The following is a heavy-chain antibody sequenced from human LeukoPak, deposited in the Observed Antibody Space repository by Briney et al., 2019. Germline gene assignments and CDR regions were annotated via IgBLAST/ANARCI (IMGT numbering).Heavy chain of an antibody. Sequence: GGSLRLSCAASGFTFSSYAMSWVRQPPGKGLEWVSAISGSGGSTYYADSVKGRFTVSRDNSKNTLYLQMNSLRAEDTAVYYCAKDRFASGDFDYWGQGTLVTVSS. CDR3: AKDRFASGDFDY. CDR1: GFTFSSYA. V-gene: IGHV3-23*01. D-gene: IGHD1-26*01. J-gene: IGHJ4*02. CDR2: ISGSGGST.